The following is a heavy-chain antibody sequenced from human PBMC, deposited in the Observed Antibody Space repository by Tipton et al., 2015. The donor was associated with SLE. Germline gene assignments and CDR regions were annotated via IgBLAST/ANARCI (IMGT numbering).Heavy chain of an antibody. CDR2: IYYSGST. Sequence: LRLSCTVSGGSISSGDYYWSWIRQPPGKGLEWIGYIYYSGSTYYNPSLKSRVTISVDTSKNQFSLKLSSVTAADTAVYYCARERGRGGYSYGSFDYWGQGTLVTVSS. D-gene: IGHD5-18*01. J-gene: IGHJ4*02. CDR1: GGSISSGDYY. CDR3: ARERGRGGYSYGSFDY. V-gene: IGHV4-30-4*01.